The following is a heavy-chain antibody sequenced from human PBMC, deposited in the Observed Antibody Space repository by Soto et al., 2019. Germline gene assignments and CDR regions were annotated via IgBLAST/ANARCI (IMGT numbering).Heavy chain of an antibody. J-gene: IGHJ4*02. D-gene: IGHD6-13*01. CDR1: GFTFSSYA. CDR3: ARGYSSSSAAFDY. CDR2: ISYDARNK. Sequence: QVQLVESGGGVVQPGRSLRLSCAASGFTFSSYAIHWVRQAPGQGLEWVAIISYDARNKYYADSVKGRFTISRDNSKNTLYLQMNTLRPEDTGVYYCARGYSSSSAAFDYWGQGTLVTVSS. V-gene: IGHV3-30*04.